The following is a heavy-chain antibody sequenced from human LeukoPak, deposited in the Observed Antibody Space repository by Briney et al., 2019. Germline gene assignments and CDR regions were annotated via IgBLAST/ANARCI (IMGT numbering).Heavy chain of an antibody. CDR1: GYRVLYYL. CDR2: IYFDDSDT. Sequence: GESLMLSCKGSGYRVLYYLMGLVRQTPGKGLEWVGIIYFDDSDTRYSPPFDGQLLISGDKSTATAYLQWRSLKASDTAIYYCGKSRVGGSLHSYDHWGQGTRVTVSS. D-gene: IGHD4-23*01. J-gene: IGHJ4*02. V-gene: IGHV5-51*01. CDR3: GKSRVGGSLHSYDH.